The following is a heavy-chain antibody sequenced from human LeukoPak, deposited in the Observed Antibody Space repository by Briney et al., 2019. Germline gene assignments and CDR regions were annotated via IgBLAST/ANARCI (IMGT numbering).Heavy chain of an antibody. V-gene: IGHV3-13*01. CDR1: GFTFSSYD. J-gene: IGHJ4*02. CDR3: ARVKDGGLGFDY. D-gene: IGHD4-23*01. CDR2: IGTAGDT. Sequence: GGSLRLSCAASGFTFSSYDMHWVRQATGKGLEWVSAIGTAGDTYYAGSVEGRFTISRESAKNSLYLQMNRLRAGDTAVYYCARVKDGGLGFDYWGQGTLVTVSS.